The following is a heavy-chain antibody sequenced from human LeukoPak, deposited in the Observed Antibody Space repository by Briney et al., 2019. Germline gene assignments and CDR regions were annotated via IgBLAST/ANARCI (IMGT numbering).Heavy chain of an antibody. J-gene: IGHJ4*02. CDR3: ARAPPGFYYDSSGYPLDY. CDR2: IYHSGST. Sequence: SETLSLTCAVSGGSISSGGYSWSWIRQPPGKGLEWIGYIYHSGSTNYNPSLKSRVTISVDTSKNQFSLKLSSVTAADTAVYYCARAPPGFYYDSSGYPLDYWGQGTLVTVSS. CDR1: GGSISSGGYS. V-gene: IGHV4-30-2*01. D-gene: IGHD3-22*01.